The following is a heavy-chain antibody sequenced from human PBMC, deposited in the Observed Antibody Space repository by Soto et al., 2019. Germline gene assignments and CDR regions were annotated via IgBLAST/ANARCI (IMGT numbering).Heavy chain of an antibody. Sequence: KPSETLSLTCAVYGGSFSGYYWSWIRQPPGKGLEWIGEINHSGSTNYNPSLKSRVTISVDTSKNQFSLKLSSVTAADTAVYYCARGRPLRYFDWLLSWLDPWGQGTLVTVSS. J-gene: IGHJ5*02. CDR2: INHSGST. CDR1: GGSFSGYY. V-gene: IGHV4-34*01. D-gene: IGHD3-9*01. CDR3: ARGRPLRYFDWLLSWLDP.